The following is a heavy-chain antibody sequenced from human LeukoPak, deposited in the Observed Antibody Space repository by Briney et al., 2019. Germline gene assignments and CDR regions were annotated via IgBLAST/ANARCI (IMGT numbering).Heavy chain of an antibody. Sequence: GGSLRLSCVASGFTFSRHDMNWVRQAPGKGLEWVAVISYDGSNKYYADSVKGRFTISRDNAKNTLYLQMNSLRTEDTAVYYCAKGVSSSWSNDAFDIWGQGTMVTVSS. D-gene: IGHD6-13*01. V-gene: IGHV3-30*18. CDR2: ISYDGSNK. CDR3: AKGVSSSWSNDAFDI. J-gene: IGHJ3*02. CDR1: GFTFSRHD.